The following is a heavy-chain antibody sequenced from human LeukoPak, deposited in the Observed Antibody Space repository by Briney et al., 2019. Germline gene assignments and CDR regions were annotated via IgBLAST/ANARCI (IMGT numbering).Heavy chain of an antibody. D-gene: IGHD3-3*01. J-gene: IGHJ4*02. CDR3: ARERGVAYDFWSGYYTGYFDY. V-gene: IGHV3-48*01. Sequence: PGGSLTLSCAASGFTFSSYNMNWVRQPPGKGLEGVSYISDSSTTIYYADSVKGRLTISRDHHKHSLYLQTNSLRAEDTAVYYCARERGVAYDFWSGYYTGYFDYWGQGTLVPVSS. CDR1: GFTFSSYN. CDR2: ISDSSTTI.